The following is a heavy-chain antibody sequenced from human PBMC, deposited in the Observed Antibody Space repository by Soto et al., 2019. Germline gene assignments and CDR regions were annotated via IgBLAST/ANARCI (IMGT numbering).Heavy chain of an antibody. CDR3: ARERALRYCSGGSCYSGYFDL. V-gene: IGHV4-59*01. Sequence: SETLSLTCSVSGGSISSYSWSWIRQPPGKGLEWIDYIYYSGSTNYTPALKSRVTMSVDMSKNQFSLKLSSVTAADTAVYYCARERALRYCSGGSCYSGYFDLWGRGTLVTVSS. J-gene: IGHJ2*01. D-gene: IGHD2-15*01. CDR2: IYYSGST. CDR1: GGSISSYS.